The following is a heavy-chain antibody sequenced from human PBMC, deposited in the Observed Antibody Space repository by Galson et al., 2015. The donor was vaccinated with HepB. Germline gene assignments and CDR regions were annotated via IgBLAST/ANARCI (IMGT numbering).Heavy chain of an antibody. J-gene: IGHJ4*02. CDR1: GLTFSSYG. D-gene: IGHD6-13*01. V-gene: IGHV3-30*02. CDR3: AKARAAAGSFDY. Sequence: SLRLSCAASGLTFSSYGMHWVRQAPGKGLEWVAFIRYDGSNKYYADSVKGRFTISRDNSKNTLYLQMNSLRAEDTAVYYCAKARAAAGSFDYWGQGTLVTVSS. CDR2: IRYDGSNK.